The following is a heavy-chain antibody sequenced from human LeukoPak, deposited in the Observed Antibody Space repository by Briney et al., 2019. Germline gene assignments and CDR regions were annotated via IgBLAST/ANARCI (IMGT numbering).Heavy chain of an antibody. CDR1: GFTFSSYD. V-gene: IGHV3-13*01. CDR3: ARAGPVGGMDV. J-gene: IGHJ6*02. CDR2: IGTAGDT. Sequence: GGSLRLSCAASGFTFSSYDMHWVRQATGKGLEWVSAIGTAGDTYYPGSVKGRFTISRENAKNSLYLQMNSLRAEDTAVYYCARAGPVGGMDVWGQGTTVTVSS.